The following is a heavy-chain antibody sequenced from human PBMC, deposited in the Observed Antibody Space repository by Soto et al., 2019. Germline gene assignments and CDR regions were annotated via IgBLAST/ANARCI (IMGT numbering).Heavy chain of an antibody. CDR1: GFTFSSYA. J-gene: IGHJ5*02. Sequence: GVSLRLSCSASGFTFSSYAMSWVRQAPGKGLEWVSAISGSGGGTYYADSVKGRFTISRDNSKNTLYLQMNSLRAEDTAIYYCAKATQGGRFLEWLLEQGFVPWGQGT. CDR2: ISGSGGGT. V-gene: IGHV3-23*01. D-gene: IGHD3-3*01. CDR3: AKATQGGRFLEWLLEQGFVP.